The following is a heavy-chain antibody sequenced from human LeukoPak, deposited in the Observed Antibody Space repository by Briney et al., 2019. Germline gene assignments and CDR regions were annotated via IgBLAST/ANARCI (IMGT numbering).Heavy chain of an antibody. CDR3: ARGDYYVSGSSFDY. CDR1: GFTFSNYA. Sequence: PGGSLRLSCAASGFTFSNYAMSWVRQPPGKGLEWIGEINHSGSTNYNPSLKSRVTISVDTSKNQFSLKLSSVIAADTAVYYCARGDYYVSGSSFDYWGQGTLVTASS. J-gene: IGHJ4*02. CDR2: INHSGST. D-gene: IGHD3-10*01. V-gene: IGHV4-34*01.